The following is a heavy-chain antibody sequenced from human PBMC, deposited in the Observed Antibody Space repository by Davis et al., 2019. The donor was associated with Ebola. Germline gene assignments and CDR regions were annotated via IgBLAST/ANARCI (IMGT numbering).Heavy chain of an antibody. CDR3: ARDRANWNLPFDY. J-gene: IGHJ4*02. CDR1: GFTFSSYS. Sequence: LSLTCAASGFTFSSYSMNWVRQAPGKGLEWVSYISSSSSTIYYADSVKGRFTISRDNAKNSLYLQMNSLRDEDTAVYYCARDRANWNLPFDYWGQGTLVTVSS. D-gene: IGHD1-1*01. V-gene: IGHV3-48*02. CDR2: ISSSSSTI.